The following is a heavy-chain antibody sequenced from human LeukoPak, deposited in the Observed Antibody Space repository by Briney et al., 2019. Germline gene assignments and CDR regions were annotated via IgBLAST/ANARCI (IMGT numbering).Heavy chain of an antibody. V-gene: IGHV3-15*01. Sequence: GGSLRLSCAASGFAFSNASMSWVRQAPGKGLEWVGRIKTKTDGGTTDYAAPVKGRFTMSTDDSKNTLYLQMNSLKTEDTAVYYCTTGLEYSTSYYYYMDVWGKGTTVTVSS. CDR1: GFAFSNAS. D-gene: IGHD6-6*01. CDR3: TTGLEYSTSYYYYMDV. CDR2: IKTKTDGGTT. J-gene: IGHJ6*03.